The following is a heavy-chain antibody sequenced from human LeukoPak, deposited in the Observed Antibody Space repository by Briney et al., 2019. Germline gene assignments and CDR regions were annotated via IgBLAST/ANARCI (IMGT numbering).Heavy chain of an antibody. D-gene: IGHD2-2*01. J-gene: IGHJ4*02. CDR2: ISGSGGST. Sequence: GGSLRLSCAASGFTFSSYAMSWVRQAPGKGLEWVSAISGSGGSTYYADSVKGRFTISRDNAKNSLYLQMNSLRAEDTAVYHCAKDLPAAYFDYWGQGTLVTVSS. CDR1: GFTFSSYA. V-gene: IGHV3-23*01. CDR3: AKDLPAAYFDY.